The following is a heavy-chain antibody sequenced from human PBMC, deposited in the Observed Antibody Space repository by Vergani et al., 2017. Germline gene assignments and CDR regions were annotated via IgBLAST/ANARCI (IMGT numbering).Heavy chain of an antibody. CDR3: AKDSRYFDWLLSY. CDR1: GFTFSSYA. J-gene: IGHJ4*02. Sequence: EVQLLESGGGLVQPGGSLRLSCAASGFTFSSYAMSWVRQATGKGLEWVSAISGSGDSTYYADSVKGRFTISRDNSKNTLYMQMNSLRAEDTAVYYFAKDSRYFDWLLSYWGQGTLVTVSS. V-gene: IGHV3-23*01. CDR2: ISGSGDST. D-gene: IGHD3-9*01.